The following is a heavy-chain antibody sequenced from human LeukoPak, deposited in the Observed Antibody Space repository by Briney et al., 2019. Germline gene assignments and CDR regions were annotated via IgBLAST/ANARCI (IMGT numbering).Heavy chain of an antibody. CDR2: IYYTGTT. CDR1: GGSISSGSYY. V-gene: IGHV4-39*07. Sequence: SETLSLTCTVSGGSISSGSYYWGWIRQPPGKGLEWIGSIYYTGTTFDNPSLKSRVTLSVDTSKNQFSLRLTSVTAADTAFYYCAREEYSSDWYGHDSWGQGTLVTVSS. D-gene: IGHD6-13*01. J-gene: IGHJ4*02. CDR3: AREEYSSDWYGHDS.